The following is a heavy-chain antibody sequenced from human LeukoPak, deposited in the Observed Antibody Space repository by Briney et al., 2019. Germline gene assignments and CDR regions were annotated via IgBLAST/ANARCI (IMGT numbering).Heavy chain of an antibody. CDR3: ARDGAARLLRFYYYMDV. Sequence: GGSLRLSCEVSGFTLSNYWMTWVRQAPGKGLEWVANIKQDGSEQYYVDSVKGRFTISRDNAKNSLYLQMNSLTPEDTAVYYCARDGAARLLRFYYYMDVWGKGTTVTVSS. CDR1: GFTLSNYW. D-gene: IGHD6-6*01. V-gene: IGHV3-7*01. CDR2: IKQDGSEQ. J-gene: IGHJ6*03.